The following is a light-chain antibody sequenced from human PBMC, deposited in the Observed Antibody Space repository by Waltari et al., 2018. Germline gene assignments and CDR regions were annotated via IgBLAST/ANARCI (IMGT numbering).Light chain of an antibody. CDR2: QDS. V-gene: IGLV3-1*01. CDR3: QAWDSSTVV. J-gene: IGLJ2*01. CDR1: KLGDKY. Sequence: SYELTQPPSGSVSPGQTASITSSGDKLGDKYACWYQQKQGQSPVLVIYQDSKRPSGIPERFSGSNSGNTATLTISGTQAMDEADYYCQAWDSSTVVFGGGTKLTVL.